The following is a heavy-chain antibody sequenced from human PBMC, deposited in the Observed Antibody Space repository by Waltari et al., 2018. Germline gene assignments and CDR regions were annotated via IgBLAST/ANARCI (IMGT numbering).Heavy chain of an antibody. CDR1: GFTFSSYG. D-gene: IGHD3-22*01. Sequence: QVQLVESGGGVVQPGRSLRLSCAASGFTFSSYGMHWVRQAPGKGREWVAVIWYDGSNKYYADSVKGRFTISRDNSKNTLYLQMNSLRAEDTAVYYCAKALDYYDSSGYYFHYFDYWGQGTLVTVSS. CDR2: IWYDGSNK. V-gene: IGHV3-33*06. J-gene: IGHJ4*02. CDR3: AKALDYYDSSGYYFHYFDY.